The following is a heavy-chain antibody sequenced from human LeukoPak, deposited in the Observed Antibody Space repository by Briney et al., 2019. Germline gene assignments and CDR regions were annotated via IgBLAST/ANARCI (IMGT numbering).Heavy chain of an antibody. V-gene: IGHV4-34*01. CDR1: GGSFSGYY. CDR2: INHSGST. D-gene: IGHD6-19*01. CDR3: ARTKVAGPKTTDY. J-gene: IGHJ4*02. Sequence: SETLSLTCAVYGGSFSGYYWSWIRQPPGKGLEWIGEINHSGSTNYNPPLKSRVTISVDTSKNQFSLKLSSVTAADTAVYYCARTKVAGPKTTDYWGQGTLVTVSS.